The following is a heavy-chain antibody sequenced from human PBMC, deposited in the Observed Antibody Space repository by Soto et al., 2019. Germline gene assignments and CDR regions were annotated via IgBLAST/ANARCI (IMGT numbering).Heavy chain of an antibody. J-gene: IGHJ4*02. CDR2: IYHSGST. CDR3: ARASGGTWGSGYYFDY. D-gene: IGHD1-1*01. CDR1: GGSISSSNW. Sequence: SETLSLTCAVSGGSISSSNWWSWVRQPPGKGLEWIGEIYHSGSTNYNPSLKSRVTISVDKSKNQFSLKLSSVTAADTAVYYCARASGGTWGSGYYFDYWGQGTLVTVSS. V-gene: IGHV4-4*02.